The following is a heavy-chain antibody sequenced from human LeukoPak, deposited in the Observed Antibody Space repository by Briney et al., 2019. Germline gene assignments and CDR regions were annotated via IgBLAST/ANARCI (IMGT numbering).Heavy chain of an antibody. CDR3: ARWRPAAILTNAFDI. CDR1: GGSISSYY. CDR2: IYYSGST. J-gene: IGHJ3*02. D-gene: IGHD2-2*02. V-gene: IGHV4-59*06. Sequence: SETLSLTCTVSGGSISSYYWSWIRQPPGKGLEWIGYIYYSGSTYYNPSLKSRVTISVDTSKNQFSLKLSSVTAADTAVYYCARWRPAAILTNAFDIWGQGTMVTVSS.